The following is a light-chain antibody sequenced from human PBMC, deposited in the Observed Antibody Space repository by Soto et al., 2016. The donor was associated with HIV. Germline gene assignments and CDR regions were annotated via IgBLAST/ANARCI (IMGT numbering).Light chain of an antibody. CDR2: GKN. J-gene: IGLJ2*01. V-gene: IGLV3-19*01. CDR3: NSRDSSGNHP. CDR1: NIGTKR. Sequence: SYVLTQPPSVSVAPGKTAMITCGGNNIGTKRVHWYQQKPGQAPVLVIYGKNNRPSGIPDRFSGSSSGNTASLTITGAQAEDEADYYCNSRDSSGNHPFGGGTKLTVL.